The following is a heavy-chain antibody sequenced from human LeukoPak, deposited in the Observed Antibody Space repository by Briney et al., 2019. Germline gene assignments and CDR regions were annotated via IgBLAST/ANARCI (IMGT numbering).Heavy chain of an antibody. CDR3: ARDRVSSRNADYFDF. D-gene: IGHD2-2*01. J-gene: IGHJ4*02. Sequence: ASVKVSCKASGYSFIAYYIHWVRQAPGQGPGWMGWITPNSGGTNYAQKFQGRVTMTRDTSISTAYMELSRLRSDDTAVYYCARDRVSSRNADYFDFWGQGTLVTVSS. CDR2: ITPNSGGT. V-gene: IGHV1-2*02. CDR1: GYSFIAYY.